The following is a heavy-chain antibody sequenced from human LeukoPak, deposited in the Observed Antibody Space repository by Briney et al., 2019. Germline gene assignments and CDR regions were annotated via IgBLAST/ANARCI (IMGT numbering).Heavy chain of an antibody. J-gene: IGHJ5*02. CDR1: GGSFSGYY. D-gene: IGHD2-2*02. Sequence: SETLSLTCAVYGGSFSGYYWSWIRQPPGKGLEWIGEINHSGSTNYNPSLKSRVTMSVDTSKNQFSLKLSSVTAADTAVYYCARTHCSSTSCYTRRQGWFDPWGQGTLVTVSS. CDR2: INHSGST. V-gene: IGHV4-34*01. CDR3: ARTHCSSTSCYTRRQGWFDP.